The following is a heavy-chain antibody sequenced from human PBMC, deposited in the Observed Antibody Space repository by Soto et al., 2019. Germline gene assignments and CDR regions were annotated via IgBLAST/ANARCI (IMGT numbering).Heavy chain of an antibody. D-gene: IGHD6-13*01. J-gene: IGHJ6*02. CDR1: GYSFTSYW. CDR2: IDPSDSYT. V-gene: IGHV5-10-1*01. CDR3: ARGIAAAGRYYYGMDV. Sequence: LGESLKISCKGSGYSFTSYWISWVRQMPGKGLEWMGRIDPSDSYTNYSPSFQGHVTISADKSISTAYLQWSSLKASDTAMYYCARGIAAAGRYYYGMDVWGQGTTVTVSS.